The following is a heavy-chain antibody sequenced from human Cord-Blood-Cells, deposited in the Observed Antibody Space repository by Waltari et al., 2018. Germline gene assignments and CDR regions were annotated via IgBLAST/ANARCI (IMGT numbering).Heavy chain of an antibody. J-gene: IGHJ3*02. CDR3: ARDEYCSSTSCYHDAFDI. V-gene: IGHV4-38-2*02. Sequence: QVQLQESGPGLVKPSETLSLTCTVSGYSISSGYYWGWIRQLPGKGLEWIGSIYHSGSTYYNPSLKSRVTISVDTSKNQFSLKLSSVTAADTAVYYCARDEYCSSTSCYHDAFDIWGQGTMVTVSS. D-gene: IGHD2-2*01. CDR1: GYSISSGYY. CDR2: IYHSGST.